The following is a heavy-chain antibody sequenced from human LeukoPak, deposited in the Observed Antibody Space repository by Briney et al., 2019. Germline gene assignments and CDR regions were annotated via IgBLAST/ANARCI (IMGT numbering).Heavy chain of an antibody. D-gene: IGHD2-21*01. Sequence: SGGSRRLSCAASGFTFSSYGMHWVRQAPGKGLEWVAVISYDGTNKYHADSVKGRFTISRDNSKNTLYLQMNSLRTEDTAIYFCAKDGDWTFDIWGQGTMVTVSS. CDR3: AKDGDWTFDI. CDR1: GFTFSSYG. V-gene: IGHV3-30*18. J-gene: IGHJ3*02. CDR2: ISYDGTNK.